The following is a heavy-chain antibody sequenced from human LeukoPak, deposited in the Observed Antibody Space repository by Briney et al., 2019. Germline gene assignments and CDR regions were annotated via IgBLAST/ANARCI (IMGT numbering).Heavy chain of an antibody. V-gene: IGHV1-8*01. CDR1: GYTFTSCD. CDR3: TRGPSGGRDN. Sequence: GASVKVSCKASGYTFTSCDINWVRQATGQGLEWMGWMNPNSGNTGYGQSFQGRITMTRDISIGTAYMELSNLTSEDTAIYYCTRGPSGGRDNWGQGTLVTVSA. CDR2: MNPNSGNT. D-gene: IGHD6-19*01. J-gene: IGHJ4*02.